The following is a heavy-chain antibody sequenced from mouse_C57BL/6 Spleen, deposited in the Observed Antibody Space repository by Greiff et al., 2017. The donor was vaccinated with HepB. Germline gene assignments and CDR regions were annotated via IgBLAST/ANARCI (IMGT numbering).Heavy chain of an antibody. D-gene: IGHD4-1*01. CDR2: ISNGGGST. V-gene: IGHV5-12*01. J-gene: IGHJ1*03. CDR3: ARQGTGTWYLDV. Sequence: EVKVVESGGGLVQPGGSLKLSCAASGFTFSDYYMYWVRQTPEKRLEWVAYISNGGGSTYYPDTVKGRFTIARDNAKNTLYLQMSRLKSEDTAMYYCARQGTGTWYLDVWGTGTTVTVSS. CDR1: GFTFSDYY.